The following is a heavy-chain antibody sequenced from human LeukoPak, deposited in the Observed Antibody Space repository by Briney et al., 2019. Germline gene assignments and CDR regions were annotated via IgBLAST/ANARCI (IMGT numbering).Heavy chain of an antibody. J-gene: IGHJ4*02. Sequence: SEPLSPTCSVPGSSITSGYSWTCIRQPPGKGLEWIGTFHYTASTFYSSSLNRRVTISEDTSKNQLSLTLGSVTAADTAVYYCARERGFLSGSTWYHQGSFDYWGQGTLVTVSS. CDR3: ARERGFLSGSTWYHQGSFDY. D-gene: IGHD6-13*01. CDR2: FHYTAST. V-gene: IGHV4-38-2*02. CDR1: GSSITSGYS.